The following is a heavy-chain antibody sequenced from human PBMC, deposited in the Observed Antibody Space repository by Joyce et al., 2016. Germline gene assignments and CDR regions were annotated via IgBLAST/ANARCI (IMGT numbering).Heavy chain of an antibody. CDR2: ISAHKGST. CDR1: GYTFTSYG. D-gene: IGHD6-13*01. Sequence: QVQLVQSGAEVKKPGASVKVSCKTSGYTFTSYGISWVRQAPGQGLEGMGWISAHKGSTKYAQRFQGRVTMTTDTSTSTAYMELRSLRSDDTAVYYCVRDIAYSTTFFYYDYWGQGTLVTVSS. J-gene: IGHJ4*02. CDR3: VRDIAYSTTFFYYDY. V-gene: IGHV1-18*01.